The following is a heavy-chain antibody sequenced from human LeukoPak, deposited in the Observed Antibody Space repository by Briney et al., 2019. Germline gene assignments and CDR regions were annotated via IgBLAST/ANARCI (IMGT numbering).Heavy chain of an antibody. CDR1: GFTVSSNY. CDR3: ARDLSGSYYFDY. V-gene: IGHV3-53*01. J-gene: IGHJ4*02. Sequence: PGGSLRLSCATSGFTVSSNYMSWVRQAPGKGLEWVSVIYSGGTTFYADSVRGRFTISRDISKNTLYLQMNSLRAEDTAVYYCARDLSGSYYFDYWGQGTLVIVSS. CDR2: IYSGGTT. D-gene: IGHD1-26*01.